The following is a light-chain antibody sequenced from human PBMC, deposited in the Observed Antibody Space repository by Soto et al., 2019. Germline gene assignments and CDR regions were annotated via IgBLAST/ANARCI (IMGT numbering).Light chain of an antibody. CDR2: GVS. J-gene: IGLJ3*02. CDR3: CSYVDTDTWV. V-gene: IGLV2-11*01. CDR1: NSDVGGYNY. Sequence: QSALTQPRSVSGSPGQSVTISCTGTNSDVGGYNYVFWYQQYPGKAPKLMISGVSERPSGVPDRFSGSKSGNTASLTISGLQAEDEADYYCCSYVDTDTWVFGGGTKLTVL.